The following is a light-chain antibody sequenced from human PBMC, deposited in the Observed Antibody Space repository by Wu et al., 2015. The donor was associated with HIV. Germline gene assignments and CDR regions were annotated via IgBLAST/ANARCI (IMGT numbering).Light chain of an antibody. Sequence: DIQMTQSPSSLSASVGDRVTISCRASQSVSRHLAWYQRKPGEAPNLLIYATSTLQRGVPSRFSGSGSATDFTLTISSLQPEDFGTFFCQQTFSYPRTFGLGTKVEIK. CDR1: QSVSRH. J-gene: IGKJ1*01. CDR3: QQTFSYPRT. CDR2: ATS. V-gene: IGKV1-39*01.